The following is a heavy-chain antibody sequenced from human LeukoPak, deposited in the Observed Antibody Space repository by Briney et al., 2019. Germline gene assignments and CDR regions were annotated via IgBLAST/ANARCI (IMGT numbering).Heavy chain of an antibody. CDR3: ARARHSNWFDP. J-gene: IGHJ5*02. CDR2: INPSGGST. V-gene: IGHV1-46*01. Sequence: ASVKVSCKASGGTFSSYAISWVRQAPGQGLEWMGIINPSGGSTSYAQKFQGRVTMTRDTSTSTVYMELSSLRSEDTAVYYCARARHSNWFDPWGQGTLVTVSS. D-gene: IGHD2/OR15-2a*01. CDR1: GGTFSSYA.